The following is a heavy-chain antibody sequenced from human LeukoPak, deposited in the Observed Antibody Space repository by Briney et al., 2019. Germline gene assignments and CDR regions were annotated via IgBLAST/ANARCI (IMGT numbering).Heavy chain of an antibody. D-gene: IGHD5-12*01. J-gene: IGHJ6*04. V-gene: IGHV1-69*13. CDR1: GGTFSSYA. Sequence: GASVKVSCKASGGTFSSYAIIWVRQAPGQGLEWMGGIIPIFGTANYAQKFQGRVTITADESTSTAYMELSSLRSEDTAVYYCASRGYSGYDFLDYYYGMDVWGKGTTVTVSS. CDR2: IIPIFGTA. CDR3: ASRGYSGYDFLDYYYGMDV.